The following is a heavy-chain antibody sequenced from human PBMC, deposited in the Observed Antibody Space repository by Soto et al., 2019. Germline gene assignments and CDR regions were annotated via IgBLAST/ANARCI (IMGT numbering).Heavy chain of an antibody. CDR3: TRGRGITFGGVIVTYLDY. J-gene: IGHJ4*02. V-gene: IGHV3-72*01. CDR1: GFTFSDHY. Sequence: GGSLRLSCAASGFTFSDHYMDWVRQAPGKGLEWVGRTRNKASSYTTEYAASVKGRFTISRDDSKNSLYPQMNSLKTEDTAVYYCTRGRGITFGGVIVTYLDYWGQGTLVTVSS. CDR2: TRNKASSYTT. D-gene: IGHD3-16*02.